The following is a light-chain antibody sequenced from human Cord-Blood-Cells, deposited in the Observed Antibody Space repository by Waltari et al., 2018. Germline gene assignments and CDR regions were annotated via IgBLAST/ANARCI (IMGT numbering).Light chain of an antibody. V-gene: IGLV2-11*01. Sequence: QSALTQPLAVSGSPGPSLTISFTATITDVGSYNYASWYQQHPGKAPKLMMYDVSKRPSGVPDRFSGSKSGNTASLTISGLQAEDEADYYCCSYAGSYTLVFGGGTKLTVL. J-gene: IGLJ3*02. CDR3: CSYAGSYTLV. CDR1: ITDVGSYNY. CDR2: DVS.